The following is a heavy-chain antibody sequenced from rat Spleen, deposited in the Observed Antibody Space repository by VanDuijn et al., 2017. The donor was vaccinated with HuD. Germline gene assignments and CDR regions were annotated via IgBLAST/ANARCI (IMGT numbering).Heavy chain of an antibody. CDR2: ISPSGGST. D-gene: IGHD1-11*01. CDR3: ARLRALDYLMNA. Sequence: EVQLVESGGGLVQPGRSLKLSCAASGFTFSNYDMAWVRQAPTKGLEWVASISPSGGSTYYRDSVKGRFTVSRDNAKTTLYLQMDSLRSEDTATYYCARLRALDYLMNAWGQGASVTVSS. J-gene: IGHJ4*01. V-gene: IGHV5-25*01. CDR1: GFTFSNYD.